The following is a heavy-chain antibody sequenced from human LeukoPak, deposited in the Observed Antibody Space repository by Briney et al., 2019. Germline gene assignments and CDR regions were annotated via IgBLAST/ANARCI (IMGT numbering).Heavy chain of an antibody. CDR1: GASISNFY. Sequence: SETLSLTCTVSGASISNFYWGWIRQPPGEGLEWIGDISYSGSTNYNPSLKSRVTMSVDTSKNQFSLKLRSVTAADTAVYYCARLHCSSPSCHRNWFDPWGQGTLVTVSS. J-gene: IGHJ5*02. CDR2: ISYSGST. V-gene: IGHV4-59*01. CDR3: ARLHCSSPSCHRNWFDP. D-gene: IGHD2-2*01.